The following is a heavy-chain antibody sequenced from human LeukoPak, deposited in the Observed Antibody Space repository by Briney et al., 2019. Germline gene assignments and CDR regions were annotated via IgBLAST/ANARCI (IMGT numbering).Heavy chain of an antibody. Sequence: QTGGSLRLSCAASGFTFSSYAMSWVRQAPGKGLEWVSAISGSGGSTYYADSVKGRFTISRDNSKNTLYLQMNGLRAEDTAVYYCAKSPTYYDSSGYYPDYWGQGTLVTVSS. J-gene: IGHJ4*02. V-gene: IGHV3-23*01. CDR2: ISGSGGST. D-gene: IGHD3-22*01. CDR1: GFTFSSYA. CDR3: AKSPTYYDSSGYYPDY.